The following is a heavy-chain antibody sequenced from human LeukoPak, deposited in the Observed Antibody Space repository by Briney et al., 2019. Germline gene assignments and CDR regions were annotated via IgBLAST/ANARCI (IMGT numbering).Heavy chain of an antibody. CDR2: ISGSGGST. D-gene: IGHD2-15*01. CDR1: GFTFSSYA. V-gene: IGHV3-23*01. J-gene: IGHJ4*02. CDR3: AKDLRIVVVVAATTGPNYDY. Sequence: PGGSLRLSCAASGFTFSSYAMSWVRQAPGKGLEWVSAISGSGGSTYYADSVKGRFTISRDNSKNTLYLHMNSLRAEDTAVYYCAKDLRIVVVVAATTGPNYDYWGQGTLVTVSS.